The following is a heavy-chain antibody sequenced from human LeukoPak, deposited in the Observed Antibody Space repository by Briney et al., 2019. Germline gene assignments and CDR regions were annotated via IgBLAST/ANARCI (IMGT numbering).Heavy chain of an antibody. D-gene: IGHD3-22*01. V-gene: IGHV3-30*04. CDR3: ARGEYYSDTSSYFDY. CDR2: ISYDGSKK. Sequence: GGSLRLSCAASGFTFSSYAMHWVRQAPGKGLEWVAVISYDGSKKYYADSVKGRFTISRDNSKNTLFVQMSSLRAEDTAVYYCARGEYYSDTSSYFDYWGQGTLVTVSS. CDR1: GFTFSSYA. J-gene: IGHJ4*02.